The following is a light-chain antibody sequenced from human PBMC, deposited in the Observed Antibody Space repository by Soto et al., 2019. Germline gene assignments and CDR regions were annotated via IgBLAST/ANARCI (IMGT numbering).Light chain of an antibody. Sequence: DIQMTQSPSTLSASVGDRVTITCRASQSISIWLAWFQQKPGKAPKLLIYDASSLQSGVPSRFSGSASGPEFTLTISSLQADDFATYYCQQYIGYPYTFGQGTKVEIE. V-gene: IGKV1-5*01. CDR1: QSISIW. CDR3: QQYIGYPYT. CDR2: DAS. J-gene: IGKJ2*01.